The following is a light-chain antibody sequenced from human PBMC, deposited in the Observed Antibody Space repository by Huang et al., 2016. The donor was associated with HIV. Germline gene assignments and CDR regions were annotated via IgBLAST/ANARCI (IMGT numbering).Light chain of an antibody. CDR1: QSVSSSY. CDR2: GAS. CDR3: QQYDSSPWT. J-gene: IGKJ1*01. Sequence: EIVLTQSPGTLSLSPGERATLSCRASQSVSSSYLAWYQQKPGQAPRLLFYGASSRATGIPDRFSGSGSGTDFTLTINRLEPEDFAVYYCQQYDSSPWTFGQGTKVEIK. V-gene: IGKV3-20*01.